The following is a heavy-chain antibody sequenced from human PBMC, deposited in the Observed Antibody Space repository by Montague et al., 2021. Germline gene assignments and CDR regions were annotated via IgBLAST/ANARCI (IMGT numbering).Heavy chain of an antibody. J-gene: IGHJ4*02. CDR2: CCLRLEKNY. V-gene: IGHV6-1*01. CDR1: GDSDAVVTLRR. D-gene: IGHD6-13*01. CDR3: ARDPRYSLSWSFDY. Sequence: CAISGDSDAVVTLRRRSEEQSPSRHLPLLGGCCLRLEKNYDYAVSVKSRMTISPDTSKNQFSLQLSSVTPEGRAVYYCARDPRYSLSWSFDYWGQGTLVTVSS.